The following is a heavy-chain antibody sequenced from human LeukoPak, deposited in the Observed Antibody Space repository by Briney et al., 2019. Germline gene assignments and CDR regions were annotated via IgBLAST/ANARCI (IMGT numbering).Heavy chain of an antibody. Sequence: PSETLSLTCAVSGWSFSDYFWSWIRQPPGKGLEWIGEINHSGSTKYNPSLKSRVTISVNTPINQFFLKLSSVTAADTAVYYCARLLKDSSSWYGGDYYFDYWGQGTLVTVSS. V-gene: IGHV4-34*01. CDR1: GWSFSDYF. J-gene: IGHJ4*02. CDR3: ARLLKDSSSWYGGDYYFDY. D-gene: IGHD6-13*01. CDR2: INHSGST.